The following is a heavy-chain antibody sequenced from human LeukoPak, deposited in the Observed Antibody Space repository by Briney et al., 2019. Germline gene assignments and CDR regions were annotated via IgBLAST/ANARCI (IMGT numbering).Heavy chain of an antibody. Sequence: SETLSLTCTVSGGSISSYYWSWIRQPPGKGLEWIGYIYYSGSTNYNPSLKSRVTISVDTSKNQFSLELSSVTAADTAVYYCAREAFRADAFDIWGQGTMVTVSS. CDR2: IYYSGST. D-gene: IGHD3-10*01. CDR1: GGSISSYY. CDR3: AREAFRADAFDI. J-gene: IGHJ3*02. V-gene: IGHV4-59*01.